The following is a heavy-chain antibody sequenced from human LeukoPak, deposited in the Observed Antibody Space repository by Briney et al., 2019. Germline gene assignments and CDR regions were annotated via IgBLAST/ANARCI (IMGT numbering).Heavy chain of an antibody. CDR3: ARDCSSTSCYSDY. J-gene: IGHJ4*02. CDR2: IIPIFGTA. CDR1: GGTFSSYA. D-gene: IGHD2-2*01. V-gene: IGHV1-69*13. Sequence: SVKVSCKASGGTFSSYAISWVRQAPGQGLEWMGGIIPIFGTANYAQKFQGRVTITADESTSTAYMELSSLRSEDTAVYYCARDCSSTSCYSDYWGQGTLVTVSS.